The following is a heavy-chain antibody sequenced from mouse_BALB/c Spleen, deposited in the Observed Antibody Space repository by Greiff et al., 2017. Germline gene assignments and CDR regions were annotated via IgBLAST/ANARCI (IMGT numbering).Heavy chain of an antibody. CDR3: ARGYYGSSVAWFAY. V-gene: IGHV1-20*02. Sequence: VQLQQSGPELVKPGASVKISCKASGYSFTGYFMNWVMQSHGKSLEWIGRINPYNGDTFYNQKFKGKATLTVDKSSSTAHMELRSLASEDSAVYYCARGYYGSSVAWFAYWGQGTLVTVSA. CDR1: GYSFTGYF. J-gene: IGHJ3*01. CDR2: INPYNGDT. D-gene: IGHD1-1*01.